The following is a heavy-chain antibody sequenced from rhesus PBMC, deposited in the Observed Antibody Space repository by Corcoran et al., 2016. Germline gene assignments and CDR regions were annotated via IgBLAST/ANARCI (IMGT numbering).Heavy chain of an antibody. D-gene: IGHD3-3*01. CDR3: AGNNIWTGYYLS. V-gene: IGHV4S11*01. J-gene: IGHJ4*01. Sequence: QVQLQESGPELVKPSETLSLTCAVSGGSISSNYWRWIRKPPGKGLEWIGYMCVNMGSTHNTPLLKSLVTLSVAPSKNQLYLKLCSVTAADTAVCYFAGNNIWTGYYLSWGQGVLVTVSS. CDR1: GGSISSNY. CDR2: MCVNMGST.